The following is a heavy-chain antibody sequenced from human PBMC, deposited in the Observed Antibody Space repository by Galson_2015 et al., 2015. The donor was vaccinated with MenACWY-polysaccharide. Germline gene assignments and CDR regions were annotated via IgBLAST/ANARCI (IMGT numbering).Heavy chain of an antibody. CDR3: ARNAYHYDYVWGTLTS. Sequence: TLSLTCTVSGGSISSYYWSWIRQPPGKGLEWIGYIYYSGSTNYNPSLKSRVTISVDTSKNQFSLKLSSVTAADTAVYYCARNAYHYDYVWGTLTSRGQGTLVTVSS. J-gene: IGHJ4*02. V-gene: IGHV4-59*01. CDR2: IYYSGST. D-gene: IGHD3-16*01. CDR1: GGSISSYY.